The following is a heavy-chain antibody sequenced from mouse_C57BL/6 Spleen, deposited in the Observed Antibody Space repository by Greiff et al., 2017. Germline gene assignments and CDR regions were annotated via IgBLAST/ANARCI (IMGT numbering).Heavy chain of an antibody. V-gene: IGHV5-17*01. CDR2: ISSGSSTI. CDR3: GRRVYDSSHWYVDV. J-gene: IGHJ1*03. Sequence: EVKLQESGGGLVKPGGSLKLSCAASGFTFSDYGMHWVRQAPEKGLEWVAYISSGSSTIYYADTVKGRFTISRDNAKNTLFLQMTSLRSEDTAMYYCGRRVYDSSHWYVDVWGTGTTVTVSS. D-gene: IGHD1-1*01. CDR1: GFTFSDYG.